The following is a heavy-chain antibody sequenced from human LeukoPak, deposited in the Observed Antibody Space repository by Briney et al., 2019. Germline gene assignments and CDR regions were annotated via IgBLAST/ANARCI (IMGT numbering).Heavy chain of an antibody. CDR1: GGSLSGYY. V-gene: IGHV4-34*01. CDR2: INHSGST. CDR3: ARGPVWRRLLLSVSRRGGYLDY. Sequence: SETLSLTCGVYGGSLSGYYWSWIRQPPEKGLEWIGEINHSGSTNYNPSLKSRVTISADTSKNQFSLKLSSVTAADTAVYYCARGPVWRRLLLSVSRRGGYLDYWGQGILVTVSS. J-gene: IGHJ4*02. D-gene: IGHD2-15*01.